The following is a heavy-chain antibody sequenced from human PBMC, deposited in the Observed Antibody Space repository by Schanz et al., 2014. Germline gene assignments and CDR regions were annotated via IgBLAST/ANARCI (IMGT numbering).Heavy chain of an antibody. CDR3: ATEGPGIVVIPAAGLDY. J-gene: IGHJ4*02. V-gene: IGHV1-69*04. D-gene: IGHD2-2*01. CDR1: GGPFTSYA. Sequence: QVQLVQSGAEVRKPGSSVRVSCKASGGPFTSYAFSWVRQAPGQGLEWMGRIIPILGIANYAQKFQGRVTITADKFTGTAYMELSSLKSEDTAVYYCATEGPGIVVIPAAGLDYWGQGTLVTVSS. CDR2: IIPILGIA.